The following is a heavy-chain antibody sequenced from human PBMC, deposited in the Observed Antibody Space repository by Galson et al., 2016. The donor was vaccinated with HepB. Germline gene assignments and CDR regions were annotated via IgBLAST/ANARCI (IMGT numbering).Heavy chain of an antibody. CDR3: ARAPLEMATIQRGYFDY. D-gene: IGHD5-24*01. Sequence: SLRLSCAASGFTFSSYAMHWVRQAPGKGLEWVAVISFDGGNKYYADSVKGRFTISRDNSKNTLYLQMNSLRAEDTAVYYCARAPLEMATIQRGYFDYWGQGTLVTVSS. V-gene: IGHV3-30-3*01. CDR1: GFTFSSYA. J-gene: IGHJ4*02. CDR2: ISFDGGNK.